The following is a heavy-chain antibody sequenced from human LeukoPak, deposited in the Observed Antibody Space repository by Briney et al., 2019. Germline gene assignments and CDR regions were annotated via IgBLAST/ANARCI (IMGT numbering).Heavy chain of an antibody. CDR1: GYTFTSYD. V-gene: IGHV1-8*01. D-gene: IGHD3-3*01. CDR2: MNPNSGNT. CDR3: ARDHRNLWSGYPPIPYAFDI. Sequence: GASVKVSCKASGYTFTSYDINWVRQATGQGLEWMGWMNPNSGNTGYAQKLQGRVTMTTDTSTSTAYMELRSLRSDDTAVYYCARDHRNLWSGYPPIPYAFDIWGQGTMVTVSS. J-gene: IGHJ3*02.